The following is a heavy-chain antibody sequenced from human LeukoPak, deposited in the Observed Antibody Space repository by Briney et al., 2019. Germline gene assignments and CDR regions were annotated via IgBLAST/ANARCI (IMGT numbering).Heavy chain of an antibody. CDR1: GYTFSGYY. CDR3: AREGIYGDYGGWDGFDI. Sequence: ASVKVSCKASGYTFSGYYIHWVRQAPGQGLEWMGRINPNSGDTNYAQKFQGRVTTTRDTSISTAYMELSRLTSDDTAVYFCAREGIYGDYGGWDGFDIWGQGTMVTVSS. CDR2: INPNSGDT. J-gene: IGHJ3*02. D-gene: IGHD4-17*01. V-gene: IGHV1-2*06.